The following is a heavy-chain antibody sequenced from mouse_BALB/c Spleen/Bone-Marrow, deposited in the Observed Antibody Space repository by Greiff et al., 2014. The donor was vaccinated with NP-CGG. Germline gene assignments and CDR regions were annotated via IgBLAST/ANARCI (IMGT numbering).Heavy chain of an antibody. V-gene: IGHV14-3*02. CDR2: IDPANGNT. Sequence: EVQLQESGAELVKPGASVKLSCTASGFSIKDTYMHWVKQRPEQGLEWIGRIDPANGNTKYDPKFQGKATITADTSSNTAYLQLSSLTSGDTAVYYCAAYYYGSSQFAYWGQGTLVTVSA. J-gene: IGHJ3*01. CDR3: AAYYYGSSQFAY. D-gene: IGHD1-1*01. CDR1: GFSIKDTY.